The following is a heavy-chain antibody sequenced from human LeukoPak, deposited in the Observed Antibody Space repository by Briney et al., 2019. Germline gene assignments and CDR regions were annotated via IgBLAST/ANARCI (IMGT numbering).Heavy chain of an antibody. V-gene: IGHV3-53*01. CDR3: ARDNYDFWSGPRYIDY. J-gene: IGHJ4*02. Sequence: GGSLRLSCAASGFTVSSNYMSWVRQAPGKGLEWVSVIYSGGSTYYADSVKGRFTISRDNSKNTLHLQMNSLRAEDTAVYYCARDNYDFWSGPRYIDYWGQGTLVTVSS. CDR2: IYSGGST. CDR1: GFTVSSNY. D-gene: IGHD3-3*01.